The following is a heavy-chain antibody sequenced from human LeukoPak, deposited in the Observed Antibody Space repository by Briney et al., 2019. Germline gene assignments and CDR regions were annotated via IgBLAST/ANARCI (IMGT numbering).Heavy chain of an antibody. V-gene: IGHV3-30-3*01. CDR1: GFTFSSYA. D-gene: IGHD4-23*01. Sequence: PGGSLRLSCAASGFTFSSYAMHWVRQAPGEGLEWVAVISYDGSNKYYADSVKGRFTISRDNSKNTLYLQMNSLRAEDTAVYYCARPSTVVHFEDAFDIWGQGTMVTVSS. CDR3: ARPSTVVHFEDAFDI. J-gene: IGHJ3*02. CDR2: ISYDGSNK.